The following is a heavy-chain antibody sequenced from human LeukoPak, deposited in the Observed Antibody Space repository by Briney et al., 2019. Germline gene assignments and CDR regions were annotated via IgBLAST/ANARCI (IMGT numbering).Heavy chain of an antibody. CDR1: GFTFSSYW. CDR2: IRHDGSEK. CDR3: AGEPIVTAGIVGYY. Sequence: GGSLRLSCAASGFTFSSYWMNWVRQAPGKGLEWVANIRHDGSEKYYVDSVKGRFTISRDNAKNSLYLQMNSLRAEDTAVYYCAGEPIVTAGIVGYYWGQGTLATVSS. V-gene: IGHV3-7*01. J-gene: IGHJ4*02. D-gene: IGHD2-2*01.